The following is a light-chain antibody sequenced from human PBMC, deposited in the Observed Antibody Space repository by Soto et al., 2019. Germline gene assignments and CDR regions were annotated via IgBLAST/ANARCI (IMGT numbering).Light chain of an antibody. CDR3: QQFCSTAWT. CDR1: QRLSSSY. CDR2: GAS. V-gene: IGKV3-20*01. Sequence: EIVLTQFPGTLSLSPGERVTLSCRASQRLSSSYLAWYQQKPGQAPRLLIQGASSRATGIPDRFSGSGSGTDFTLTISRLEPEDFAAYYCQQFCSTAWTFGQGTKVDIK. J-gene: IGKJ1*01.